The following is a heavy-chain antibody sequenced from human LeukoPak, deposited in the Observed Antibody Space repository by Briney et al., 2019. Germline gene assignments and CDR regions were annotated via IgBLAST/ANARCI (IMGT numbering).Heavy chain of an antibody. CDR3: ARIVPSDSSGYYNYYYGMDV. D-gene: IGHD3-22*01. CDR1: GYTFTGYY. CDR2: INPNSGGT. V-gene: IGHV1-2*02. Sequence: GGSVRVSCKASGYTFTGYYMHWVRQAPGQGLEWMGWINPNSGGTNYAQKFQGRFTMTRDTSISTAYMELSRLRSDDTAVYYCARIVPSDSSGYYNYYYGMDVWGQGTTVTVSS. J-gene: IGHJ6*02.